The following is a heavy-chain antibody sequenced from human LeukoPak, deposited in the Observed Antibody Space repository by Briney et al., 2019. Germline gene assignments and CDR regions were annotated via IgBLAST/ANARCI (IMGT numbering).Heavy chain of an antibody. CDR1: GFTFNDYA. D-gene: IGHD2-21*02. CDR3: AKDGGVVVTAPDV. J-gene: IGHJ6*02. CDR2: ISWNSGSI. Sequence: GRSLRLFCAASGFTFNDYAMHWVRQAPGKGLEWVSGISWNSGSIGYADSVKGRFTISRDNAKNSLYLQMNSLRAEDTALYYCAKDGGVVVTAPDVWGQGTTVTVSS. V-gene: IGHV3-9*01.